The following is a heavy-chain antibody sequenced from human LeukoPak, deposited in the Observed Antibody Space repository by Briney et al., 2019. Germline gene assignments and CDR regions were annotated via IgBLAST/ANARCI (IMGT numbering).Heavy chain of an antibody. Sequence: GGSLRISCAASGFTFADYGMGWVRQAPGKGLEWVSGITGNGGSVGYADAMKGRFTVSRDNAKKSLYLQMNSLRDEDTALYYCARDHVGSGYYYFDSWGQGTLVTVSS. D-gene: IGHD3-22*01. V-gene: IGHV3-20*04. CDR1: GFTFADYG. CDR2: ITGNGGSV. J-gene: IGHJ4*02. CDR3: ARDHVGSGYYYFDS.